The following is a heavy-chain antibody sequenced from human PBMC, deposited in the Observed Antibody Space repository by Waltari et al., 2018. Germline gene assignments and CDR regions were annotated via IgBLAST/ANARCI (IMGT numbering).Heavy chain of an antibody. Sequence: QVQLQESGPGLVKPSETLSLTCAVSGYSISSGYYWGWIRQPPGKGLEWIWSIYHSGSTYYNPSLKSRVTISVDTSKNQFSLKLSSVTAADTAVYYCARGSWITIFGVPNNWFDPWGQGTLATVSS. J-gene: IGHJ5*02. V-gene: IGHV4-38-2*01. D-gene: IGHD3-3*01. CDR1: GYSISSGYY. CDR2: IYHSGST. CDR3: ARGSWITIFGVPNNWFDP.